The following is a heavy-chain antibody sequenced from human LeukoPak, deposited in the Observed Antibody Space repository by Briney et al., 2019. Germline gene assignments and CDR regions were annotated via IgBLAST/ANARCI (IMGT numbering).Heavy chain of an antibody. CDR2: ISYDGSNK. Sequence: GGSLRLSCAASGFTFSSYGMHWVRQAPGKGLEWVAVISYDGSNKYYADSVKGRFTISRDNSKNTLYLQMNNLRAEDTAVYYCAKDSSYLGADAFDIWGQGTMVTVSS. CDR3: AKDSSYLGADAFDI. V-gene: IGHV3-30*18. D-gene: IGHD1-26*01. CDR1: GFTFSSYG. J-gene: IGHJ3*02.